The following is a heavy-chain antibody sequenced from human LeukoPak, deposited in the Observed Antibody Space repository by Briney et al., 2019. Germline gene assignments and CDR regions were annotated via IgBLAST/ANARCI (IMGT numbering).Heavy chain of an antibody. CDR2: IYHSGST. Sequence: SETLSLTCTVSDDSISSYYWSWIRQPPGRGLEWIGYIYHSGSTNYNPSLKSRVTISVDTSKNQFSLKLSSVTAADTAVYYCARDSRGYRYGAYYYYGMDVWGQGTTVTVSS. CDR3: ARDSRGYRYGAYYYYGMDV. J-gene: IGHJ6*02. CDR1: DDSISSYY. D-gene: IGHD5-18*01. V-gene: IGHV4-59*01.